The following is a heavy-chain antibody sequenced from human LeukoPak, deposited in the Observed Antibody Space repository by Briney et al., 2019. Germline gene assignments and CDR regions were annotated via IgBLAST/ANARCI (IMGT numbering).Heavy chain of an antibody. V-gene: IGHV4-38-2*01. D-gene: IGHD1-26*01. CDR3: ARHGRAMDV. Sequence: SETLSLTCGVSGYSISSGYYWGWIRQPPGKELEWIGSIYQSGSTYYNPSLKSRVTILADRSKNQFSLKLSSVTASDTAVYYCARHGRAMDVGGKGTTVTVSS. CDR1: GYSISSGYY. CDR2: IYQSGST. J-gene: IGHJ6*03.